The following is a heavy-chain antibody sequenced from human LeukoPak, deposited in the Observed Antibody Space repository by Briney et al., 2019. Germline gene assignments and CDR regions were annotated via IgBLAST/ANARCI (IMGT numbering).Heavy chain of an antibody. CDR1: VGSFNNHY. CDR2: ISRSGRA. D-gene: IGHD3-3*01. Sequence: ASETLSLTCAVYVGSFNNHYWSWIRQPPGKGLEWIGEISRSGRANYNPSLQSRVTISVDPSKNQFSLNLDSATAADTAVYYCARGRLVEYDFWSGYSDGKRLPFDIWGRGTMITVSS. J-gene: IGHJ3*02. CDR3: ARGRLVEYDFWSGYSDGKRLPFDI. V-gene: IGHV4-34*01.